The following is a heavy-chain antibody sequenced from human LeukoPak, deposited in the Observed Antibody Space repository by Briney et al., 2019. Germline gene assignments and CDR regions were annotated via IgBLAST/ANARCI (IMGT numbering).Heavy chain of an antibody. CDR3: ARAKTVYYDILTGYMGRYYFDY. CDR1: GFTFSSYA. CDR2: ISSSGSTI. J-gene: IGHJ4*02. V-gene: IGHV3-48*03. D-gene: IGHD3-9*01. Sequence: PGRSLRLSCEASGFTFSSYAMHWVRQAPGKGLEWVSYISSSGSTIYYADSVKGRFTISRDNAKNSLYLQMNSLRAEDTAVYYCARAKTVYYDILTGYMGRYYFDYWGQGTLVTVSS.